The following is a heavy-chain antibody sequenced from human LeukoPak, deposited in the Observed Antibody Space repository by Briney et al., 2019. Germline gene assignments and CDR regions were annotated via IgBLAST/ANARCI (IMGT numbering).Heavy chain of an antibody. CDR2: VSGSGGST. CDR3: ARAAWAGSSNDFDY. V-gene: IGHV3-23*01. D-gene: IGHD4-11*01. CDR1: GLTFSSSA. Sequence: PGGSLRLSCAASGLTFSSSAMNWVRQAPGKGLEWVSSVSGSGGSTNYADSVKGRFTISRDNSKNSLYLQMSGLRDEDTAVYYCARAAWAGSSNDFDYWGQGTLVTDSS. J-gene: IGHJ4*02.